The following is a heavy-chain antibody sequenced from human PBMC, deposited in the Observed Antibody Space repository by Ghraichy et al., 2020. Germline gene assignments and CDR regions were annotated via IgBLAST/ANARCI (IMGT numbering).Heavy chain of an antibody. J-gene: IGHJ4*02. Sequence: GGSLRLSCAAAGFILSDQYMDWVRQAPGKGLEWVGRSRDRANSYTTQYAASVKGRFSISRDDSKNSLSLQMNNLKTEDTAVYYCVPLGFCSGGGCYSVLGWGQGTLVTVSS. CDR1: GFILSDQY. CDR3: VPLGFCSGGGCYSVLG. CDR2: SRDRANSYTT. V-gene: IGHV3-72*01. D-gene: IGHD2-15*01.